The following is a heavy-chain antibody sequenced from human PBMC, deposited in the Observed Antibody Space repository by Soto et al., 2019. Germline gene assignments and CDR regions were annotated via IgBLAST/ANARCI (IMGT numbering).Heavy chain of an antibody. CDR1: GGSISNGGYY. V-gene: IGHV4-31*03. CDR3: ATCKMATSPLYYFDY. J-gene: IGHJ4*02. Sequence: TLSLTCTVSGGSISNGGYYWSWLRQHPGKGLEWIGYIYYIGSTYYNPSLNSRVTISLDRSKNQFSLRLSSVTATDTAVYYCATCKMATSPLYYFDYWGQGALVTVSS. CDR2: IYYIGST.